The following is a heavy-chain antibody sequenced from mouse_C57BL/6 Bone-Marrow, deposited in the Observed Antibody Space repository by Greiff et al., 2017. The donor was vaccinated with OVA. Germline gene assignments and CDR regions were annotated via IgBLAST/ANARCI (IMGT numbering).Heavy chain of an antibody. CDR3: ARPPYDSDAAWCAY. J-gene: IGHJ3*01. D-gene: IGHD2-4*01. CDR1: GFTFSSYG. V-gene: IGHV5-6*01. Sequence: EVKLMESGGDLVKPGGSLKLSCAASGFTFSSYGMSWVRQTPDKRLEWVATISSGGSYTYYPDSVKGRFTISRDNAKNTLYLQMSSLKSEDTAMYYCARPPYDSDAAWCAYWGKGTLVTVS. CDR2: ISSGGSYT.